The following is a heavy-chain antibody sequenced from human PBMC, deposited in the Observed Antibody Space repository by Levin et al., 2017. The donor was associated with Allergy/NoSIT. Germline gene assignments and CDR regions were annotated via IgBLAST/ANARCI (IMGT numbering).Heavy chain of an antibody. D-gene: IGHD3-9*01. CDR3: TGTPYYDILTVNWFDP. CDR2: IRSKANSYAT. J-gene: IGHJ5*02. V-gene: IGHV3-73*01. Sequence: PGGSLRLSCAASGFTFSGSAMHWVRQASGKGLEWVGRIRSKANSYATAYAASVKGRFTISRDDSKNTAYLQMNSLKTEDTAVYYCTGTPYYDILTVNWFDPWGQGTLVTVSS. CDR1: GFTFSGSA.